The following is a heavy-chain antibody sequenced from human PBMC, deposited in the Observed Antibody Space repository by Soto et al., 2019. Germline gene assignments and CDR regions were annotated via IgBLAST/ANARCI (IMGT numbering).Heavy chain of an antibody. CDR2: IKENGNEK. CDR3: ARPDGFCSGDDCYPFDY. Sequence: GGSLRLSCAVSGFTFNIYWMSWVRQAPGKGLEWVANIKENGNEKYYVDSVKGRFTISRDNTKNSLYLQMDSLRTEDTAVYYCARPDGFCSGDDCYPFDYWGRGTLVTVSS. D-gene: IGHD2-15*01. V-gene: IGHV3-7*01. J-gene: IGHJ4*02. CDR1: GFTFNIYW.